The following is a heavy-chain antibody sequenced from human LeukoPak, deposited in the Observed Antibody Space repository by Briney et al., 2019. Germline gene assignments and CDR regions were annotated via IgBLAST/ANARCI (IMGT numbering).Heavy chain of an antibody. CDR3: ARQHSYGFDY. D-gene: IGHD5-18*01. CDR1: RGSISSNNFD. V-gene: IGHV4-39*07. Sequence: PSETLSLTCTVSRGSISSNNFDWAWIRQPPGKGLEWVGNINRSGSTYYNPSLKSRVTISVDTSKNQFSLKLSSVTAADTAVYYCARQHSYGFDYWGQGTLVTVSS. CDR2: INRSGST. J-gene: IGHJ4*02.